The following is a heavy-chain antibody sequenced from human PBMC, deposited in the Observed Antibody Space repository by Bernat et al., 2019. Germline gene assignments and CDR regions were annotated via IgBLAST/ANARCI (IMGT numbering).Heavy chain of an antibody. CDR2: ISGSGGST. J-gene: IGHJ5*02. D-gene: IGHD3-3*01. CDR3: AKGLRFLEWFDGIWFDP. CDR1: GFTFSSYA. V-gene: IGHV3-23*01. Sequence: EVQLLESGGGLVQPGGSLRISCAASGFTFSSYAMSWVRQAPGKGLEWVSAISGSGGSTYYADSVKGRFTISRDNSKNTLYLQMNSLRAEDTAVYYCAKGLRFLEWFDGIWFDPWGQGTLVTVSS.